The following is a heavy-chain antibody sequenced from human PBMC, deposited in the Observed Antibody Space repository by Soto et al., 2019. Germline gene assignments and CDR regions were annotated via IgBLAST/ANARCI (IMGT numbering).Heavy chain of an antibody. V-gene: IGHV1-18*01. Sequence: ASVKVSCKASGYTFTSYGISWVRQAPGQELEWMKWISAYNGNTNYAQKLQGRVTMTTDTPTSTAYMEPRSLRSDDTAIYYCASDTQFYSSSCDYWGQGTLVTVSS. CDR1: GYTFTSYG. CDR3: ASDTQFYSSSCDY. CDR2: ISAYNGNT. J-gene: IGHJ4*02. D-gene: IGHD6-13*01.